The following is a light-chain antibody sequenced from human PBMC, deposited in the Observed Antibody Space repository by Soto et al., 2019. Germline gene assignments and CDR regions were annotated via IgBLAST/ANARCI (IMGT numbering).Light chain of an antibody. CDR2: LNSDGSH. CDR1: SRHSSYA. Sequence: QTVVTQSPSASASLGASVKLTCTLSSRHSSYAIAWHQQQPEKGPRFLMKLNSDGSHSKGDGISDRFSGSSSGAERYLTISSLQSEDEADYYCQTWGADSVIFGGGTKVTVL. J-gene: IGLJ2*01. V-gene: IGLV4-69*01. CDR3: QTWGADSVI.